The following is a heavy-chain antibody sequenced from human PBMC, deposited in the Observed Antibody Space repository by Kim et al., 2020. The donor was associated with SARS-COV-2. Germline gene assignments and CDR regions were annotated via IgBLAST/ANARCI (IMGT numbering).Heavy chain of an antibody. CDR3: ARGKLGSGYDSGYGMDV. Sequence: VKGRFTIARENAKNSLYLQMNSLGAGDTAVYYCARGKLGSGYDSGYGMDVWGQGTTVTVSS. J-gene: IGHJ6*02. D-gene: IGHD5-12*01. V-gene: IGHV3-13*01.